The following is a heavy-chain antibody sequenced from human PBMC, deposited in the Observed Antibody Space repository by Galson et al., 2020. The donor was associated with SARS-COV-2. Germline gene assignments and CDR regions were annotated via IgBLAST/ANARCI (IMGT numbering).Heavy chain of an antibody. CDR1: GFTFITYA. CDR2: ISYDGSNK. V-gene: IGHV3-30*04. J-gene: IGHJ6*02. D-gene: IGHD6-13*01. CDR3: ARESPTIAAVGTGGDYYYGMDV. Sequence: GESLKISCAASGFTFITYAMHWVRQAPGKGLEWVAVISYDGSNKYYADSVKGRFTISRDNSKNTLYLQMNSLRAEDTAVYYCARESPTIAAVGTGGDYYYGMDVWGQGTTVTVSS.